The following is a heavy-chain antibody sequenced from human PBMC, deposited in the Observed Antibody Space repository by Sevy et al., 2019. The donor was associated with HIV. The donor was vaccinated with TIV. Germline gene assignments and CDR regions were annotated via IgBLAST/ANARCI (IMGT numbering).Heavy chain of an antibody. V-gene: IGHV1-18*04. CDR3: AREGDYYDTSGSPLGAFDI. CDR1: GYTFTSYD. D-gene: IGHD3-22*01. CDR2: ISAYNGNT. Sequence: ASVKVSCKASGYTFTSYDISWVRQAPGQGLEWMGRISAYNGNTNYAQKLQGRVTMTTDTSTSTAYMELRSLRSDDTAVYYCAREGDYYDTSGSPLGAFDIWGQGTMVTVSS. J-gene: IGHJ3*02.